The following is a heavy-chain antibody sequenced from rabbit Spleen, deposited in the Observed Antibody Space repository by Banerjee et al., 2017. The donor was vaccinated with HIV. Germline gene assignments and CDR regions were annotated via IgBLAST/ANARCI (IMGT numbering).Heavy chain of an antibody. CDR3: ARDGISGYGYTQLDL. Sequence: QSLEESGGGLVKPGASLTLTCTASGFSFDSGSGFSFNSGYDMCWVRQAPGKGLEWIACIASGSSGDTYYASWAKGRFTISKTSSTTVTLQMTSLTAADTATYFCARDGISGYGYTQLDLWGQGTLVTVS. D-gene: IGHD1-1*01. J-gene: IGHJ3*01. V-gene: IGHV1S40*01. CDR1: GFSFDSGSGFSFNSGYD. CDR2: IASGSSGDT.